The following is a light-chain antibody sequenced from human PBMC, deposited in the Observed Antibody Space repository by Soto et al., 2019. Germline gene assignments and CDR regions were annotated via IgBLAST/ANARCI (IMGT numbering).Light chain of an antibody. V-gene: IGKV4-1*01. J-gene: IGKJ1*01. CDR1: QSVLYSSNNKNY. CDR2: WAS. Sequence: DIVMTQSPDSLAVSLGERATINCKSSQSVLYSSNNKNYLAWYQQKPGQPPKLLIYWASTRESGVPDRFSGSGSGTDFTRTISSLQAEDVAVYYCQQYYSTPLRTFGQGTKVEIK. CDR3: QQYYSTPLRT.